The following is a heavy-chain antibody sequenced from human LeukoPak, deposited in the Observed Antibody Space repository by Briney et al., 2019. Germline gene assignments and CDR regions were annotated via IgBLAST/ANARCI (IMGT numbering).Heavy chain of an antibody. D-gene: IGHD3-22*01. V-gene: IGHV1-18*01. CDR2: ISADNGNT. CDR1: GYTFTSYG. CDR3: ARVSYDSSGYYHDPY. J-gene: IGHJ4*02. Sequence: ASVKVSCKASGYTFTSYGISWVRQAPGQGLEWRGWISADNGNTKYTQKLQGRVTMTTDTSTSTAYMELRSLSSDDTAVYYCARVSYDSSGYYHDPYWGQGTLVIVSS.